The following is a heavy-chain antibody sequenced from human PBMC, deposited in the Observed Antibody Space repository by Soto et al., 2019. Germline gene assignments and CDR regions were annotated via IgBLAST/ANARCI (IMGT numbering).Heavy chain of an antibody. V-gene: IGHV3-15*01. CDR1: GFTFGNAW. Sequence: EVQLVESGGGLVKPGGSLRLSCAASGFTFGNAWMSWVRQAPGKGLEWVGRIKSKTDGGTTDYAAPVKGRFTISRDDSKNTLYLQMNSLKTEDTAVYYCTTGWDYDFPDGTPNWGQGTLVTVSS. D-gene: IGHD3-3*01. CDR3: TTGWDYDFPDGTPN. CDR2: IKSKTDGGTT. J-gene: IGHJ4*02.